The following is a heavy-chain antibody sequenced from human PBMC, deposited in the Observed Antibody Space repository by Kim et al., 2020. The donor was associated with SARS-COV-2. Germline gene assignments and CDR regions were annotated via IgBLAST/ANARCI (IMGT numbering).Heavy chain of an antibody. Sequence: GGSLRLSCAASGFTFSSYEMNWVRQAPGKGLEWVSYISSSGSTIYYADSVKGRFTISRDNAKNSLYLQMNSLRAEDTAVYYCARSVWFGELSYYFDYWGQGTLVTVSS. CDR1: GFTFSSYE. D-gene: IGHD3-10*01. V-gene: IGHV3-48*03. J-gene: IGHJ4*02. CDR2: ISSSGSTI. CDR3: ARSVWFGELSYYFDY.